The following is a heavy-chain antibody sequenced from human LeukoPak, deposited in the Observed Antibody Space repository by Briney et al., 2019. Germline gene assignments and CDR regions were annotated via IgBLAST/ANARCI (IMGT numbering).Heavy chain of an antibody. Sequence: SVKVSCKTSGGTFSSSAITWVRQAPGQGLEWMGRIIPVLNITTYAQKFQGRVTITADTSTSTVYMELSSLRFEETAVYYCAKDQGLTAPPPYGLDVWGQGTTVIVTS. V-gene: IGHV1-69*04. CDR1: GGTFSSSA. CDR2: IIPVLNIT. J-gene: IGHJ6*02. CDR3: AKDQGLTAPPPYGLDV. D-gene: IGHD5-18*01.